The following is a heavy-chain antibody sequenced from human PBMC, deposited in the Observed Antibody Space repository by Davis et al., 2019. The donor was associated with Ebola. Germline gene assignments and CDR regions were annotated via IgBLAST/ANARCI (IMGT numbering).Heavy chain of an antibody. Sequence: ASVKVSCKASGYTFTSYYMHWVRQAPGQGLEWMGIINPSGGSTSYAQKFQGRVTMTRDTSISTAYMELSRLRSDDTAVYYCASTKLGPPASHMAFDYWGQGTLVTVSS. CDR1: GYTFTSYY. CDR2: INPSGGST. J-gene: IGHJ4*02. V-gene: IGHV1-46*01. D-gene: IGHD2-2*01. CDR3: ASTKLGPPASHMAFDY.